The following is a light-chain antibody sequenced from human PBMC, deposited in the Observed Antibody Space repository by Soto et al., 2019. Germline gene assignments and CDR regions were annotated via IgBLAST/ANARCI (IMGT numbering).Light chain of an antibody. J-gene: IGLJ2*01. CDR2: DGT. CDR3: CSYATYNMI. Sequence: QSVLTQPASVSLSPGQSITISGTRTSNDFGTYYFVSWYQQHPDKAPKLIIYDGTERPSGVSNRFSGSKSGNTASLTISGLQAEDEAHYYCCSYATYNMILGGGTKVTVL. V-gene: IGLV2-23*01. CDR1: SNDFGTYYF.